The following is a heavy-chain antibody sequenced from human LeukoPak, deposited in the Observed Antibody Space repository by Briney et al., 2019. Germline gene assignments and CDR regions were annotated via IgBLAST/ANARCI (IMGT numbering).Heavy chain of an antibody. D-gene: IGHD4-17*01. CDR2: ISPYSGDT. CDR3: SRLMGDYDAGGNWLDP. CDR1: GYTFTSYG. J-gene: IGHJ5*02. V-gene: IGHV1-18*01. Sequence: GASVKVSCKASGYTFTSYGISWVRQAPGQGLEWMGWISPYSGDTNYVQKFQGRITMSTDTSTNTAYMEVRSLRSDDTAVYYCSRLMGDYDAGGNWLDPWGQGTLVTVSS.